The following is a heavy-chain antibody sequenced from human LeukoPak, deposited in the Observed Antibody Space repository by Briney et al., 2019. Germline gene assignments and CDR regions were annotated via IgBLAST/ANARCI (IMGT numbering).Heavy chain of an antibody. D-gene: IGHD3-3*01. CDR2: MNPNSGNT. Sequence: ASVKVSCKASRYTFTSYDINWVRQATGQGLEWMGWMNPNSGNTGYAQKFQGRVTMTRNTSISTAYMELSSLRSEDTAVYYCARGRRLEWLKRTIDYWGQGTLVTVSS. V-gene: IGHV1-8*01. CDR3: ARGRRLEWLKRTIDY. J-gene: IGHJ4*02. CDR1: RYTFTSYD.